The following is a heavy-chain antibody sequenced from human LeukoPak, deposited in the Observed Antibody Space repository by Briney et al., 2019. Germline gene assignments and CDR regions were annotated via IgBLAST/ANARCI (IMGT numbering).Heavy chain of an antibody. CDR1: GYTFTRYG. CDR2: ISAYNGNT. Sequence: ASVKVSCKASGYTFTRYGISGVRQAPGQGLEWMGWISAYNGNTNYAQKLQGRVTMTTDTSTSTAYMELRSLRSDDTAVYYCARDQVARIAAAGTTDYWGQGTLVTVSS. J-gene: IGHJ4*02. D-gene: IGHD6-13*01. CDR3: ARDQVARIAAAGTTDY. V-gene: IGHV1-18*01.